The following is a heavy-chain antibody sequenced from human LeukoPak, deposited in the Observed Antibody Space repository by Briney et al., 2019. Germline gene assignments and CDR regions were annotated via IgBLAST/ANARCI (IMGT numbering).Heavy chain of an antibody. D-gene: IGHD3-22*01. CDR1: GINFSGYS. CDR2: ISGSSRTI. V-gene: IGHV3-48*02. J-gene: IGHJ6*02. Sequence: GGSLRLSCAASGINFSGYSMHWVRQAPGKGLEWVSYISGSSRTIYYADSVKGRFTISGDNAKNSLHLQINSLRDEDTAVYYCAIRGYYDTTYAYDYHAMDVWGQGTAVTVSS. CDR3: AIRGYYDTTYAYDYHAMDV.